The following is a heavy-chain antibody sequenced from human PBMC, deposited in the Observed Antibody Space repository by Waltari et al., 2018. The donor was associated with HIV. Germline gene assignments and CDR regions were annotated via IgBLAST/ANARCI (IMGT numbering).Heavy chain of an antibody. CDR3: ASGELWFFDY. V-gene: IGHV4-34*01. Sequence: QVQLQQWGAGLLKPSETLSLTCAVYGGSFSAYYWTWIRPPPGKGLEWIGEINHSGSTNYNPSLKSRVTISVDTSKNQFSLKLSSVTAADTAVYYCASGELWFFDYWGQGTLVTVSS. D-gene: IGHD5-18*01. CDR2: INHSGST. J-gene: IGHJ4*02. CDR1: GGSFSAYY.